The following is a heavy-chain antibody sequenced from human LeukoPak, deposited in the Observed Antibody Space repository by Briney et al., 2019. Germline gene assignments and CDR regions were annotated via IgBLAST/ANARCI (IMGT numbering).Heavy chain of an antibody. D-gene: IGHD3-10*01. CDR2: ISTSGSTI. Sequence: PGGSLRLSCAASGFTFNIYEMNWVRQAPGKGLEWISYISTSGSTIYYADSVKGRFTISRDNAKNSLYPQINSLRAEDTAVYYCARLYFGESGIDYWGQGTLVTVSS. V-gene: IGHV3-48*03. CDR1: GFTFNIYE. CDR3: ARLYFGESGIDY. J-gene: IGHJ4*02.